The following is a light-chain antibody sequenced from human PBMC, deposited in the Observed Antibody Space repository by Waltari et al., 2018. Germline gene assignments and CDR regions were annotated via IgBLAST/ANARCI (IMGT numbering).Light chain of an antibody. CDR1: QSVSSY. V-gene: IGKV3-11*01. Sequence: EIVFTPSPATLSLSPGARAILSFRASQSVSSYLAWYQQKPGQAPRLLIYDASSRASGIPARFSGSGSGTDFTLTISSLEPEDFAVYYCQQHSNWPLTFGRGTRLEIK. J-gene: IGKJ5*01. CDR2: DAS. CDR3: QQHSNWPLT.